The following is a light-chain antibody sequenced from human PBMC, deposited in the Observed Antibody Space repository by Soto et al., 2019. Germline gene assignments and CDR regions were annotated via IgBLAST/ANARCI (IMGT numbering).Light chain of an antibody. Sequence: IQLTQSPSSLSASVGDRVTITCRSSQAISSYLAWYQQKPGKAPNLLIYGASTLLTGVPSRFSGSGSGTEFSLTISSLQPEDFATYYCQQVNTYPLVSFGGGTKVEVK. J-gene: IGKJ4*01. V-gene: IGKV1-9*01. CDR1: QAISSY. CDR3: QQVNTYPLVS. CDR2: GAS.